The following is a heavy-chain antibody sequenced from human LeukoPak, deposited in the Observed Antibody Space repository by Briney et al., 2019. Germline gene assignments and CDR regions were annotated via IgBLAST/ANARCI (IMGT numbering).Heavy chain of an antibody. CDR1: GGSISSGGYS. Sequence: SQTLSLTCAVSGGSISSGGYSWSWIRQPPGKGLEWIGYIYHVGSTYYNSSLKSRVSMSVDTSNNQFSLKLSSVTAADKAVYYCARHAGFSVWWFDVWGRGTLVTVSS. D-gene: IGHD5/OR15-5a*01. J-gene: IGHJ2*01. CDR3: ARHAGFSVWWFDV. CDR2: IYHVGST. V-gene: IGHV4-30-2*01.